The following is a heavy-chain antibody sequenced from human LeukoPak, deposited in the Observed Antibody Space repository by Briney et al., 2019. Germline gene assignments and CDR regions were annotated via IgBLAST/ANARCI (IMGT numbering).Heavy chain of an antibody. CDR3: ARASGPFVY. CDR2: IWNDGSNK. V-gene: IGHV3-33*01. J-gene: IGHJ4*02. CDR1: GFTFSVYG. Sequence: GGSLRLSCAASGFTFSVYGMHWVRQAPGKGLEWVGVIWNDGSNKNYADSVKGRFTISRDNSKNTLYLQMNSRRAADTAVDSFARASGPFVYWGQGTLVTVSS. D-gene: IGHD3-10*01.